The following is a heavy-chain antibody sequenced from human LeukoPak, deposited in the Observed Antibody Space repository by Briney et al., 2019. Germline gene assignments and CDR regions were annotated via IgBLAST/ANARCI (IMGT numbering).Heavy chain of an antibody. D-gene: IGHD3-22*01. J-gene: IGHJ4*02. CDR1: DYSITNGYY. V-gene: IGHV4-38-2*02. Sequence: SETLSLTCTVSDYSITNGYYWGWIRQPPGKGLEWIGSIYHSGSTYYNPSLKSRVTISVDTSKNQFSLKLSSVTAAGTAVFYCARSASSGYYFSDFDYWGQGTLVTVSS. CDR3: ARSASSGYYFSDFDY. CDR2: IYHSGST.